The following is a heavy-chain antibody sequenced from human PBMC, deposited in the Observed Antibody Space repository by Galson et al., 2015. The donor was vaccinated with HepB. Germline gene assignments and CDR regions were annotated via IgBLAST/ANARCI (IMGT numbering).Heavy chain of an antibody. Sequence: SLRLSCAASGFTFSSYSMNWVRQAPGKGLEWVSSISSSSSYIYYADSVKGRLTISRDNAKNSLYLQMNSLRAEDTAVYYCARVCSGGSCLDYWGRGTLVTVSS. D-gene: IGHD2-15*01. V-gene: IGHV3-21*01. J-gene: IGHJ4*02. CDR1: GFTFSSYS. CDR2: ISSSSSYI. CDR3: ARVCSGGSCLDY.